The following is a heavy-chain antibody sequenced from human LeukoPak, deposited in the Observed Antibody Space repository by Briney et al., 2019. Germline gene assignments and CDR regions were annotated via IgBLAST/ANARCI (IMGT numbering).Heavy chain of an antibody. CDR3: ARVNPVVYYDSSGYHPLYFDY. CDR2: ISFSGST. CDR1: GDSISSFY. V-gene: IGHV4-59*01. D-gene: IGHD3-22*01. J-gene: IGHJ4*02. Sequence: SETLSLLCSVSGDSISSFYWSWIRQPPGKGLEWIGDISFSGSTDYNPSLRSRVTMTGDTTKNQLSLKLTSVTAADTAVYYCARVNPVVYYDSSGYHPLYFDYWGRGTLVTVSS.